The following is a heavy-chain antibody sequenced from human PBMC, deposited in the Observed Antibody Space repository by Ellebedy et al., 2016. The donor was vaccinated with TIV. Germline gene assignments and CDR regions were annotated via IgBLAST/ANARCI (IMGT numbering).Heavy chain of an antibody. CDR2: ISTNGKYI. CDR1: GFTFSGFT. CDR3: ARPAATYSSSWYDFDC. V-gene: IGHV3-21*01. Sequence: PGGSLRLSCAASGFTFSGFTMNWVRQAPGKGLEWVSSISTNGKYIHVADSVKGRFTVSRDNTKNSLHLEMSRLRVEDTAIYYCARPAATYSSSWYDFDCWGQGTLVTVSS. D-gene: IGHD6-13*01. J-gene: IGHJ4*02.